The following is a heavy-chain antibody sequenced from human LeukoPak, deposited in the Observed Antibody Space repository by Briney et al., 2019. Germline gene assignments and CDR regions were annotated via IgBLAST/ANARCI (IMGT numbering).Heavy chain of an antibody. CDR2: INSDGSVS. Sequence: GGSLRLSCAASGFTFSSYWMHWVRQAPGKGLVWVSRINSDGSVSNYADSVKGRFTISRDNAKNTLYLQMKSLRAEDTAVYYCATQPGSDYWGQGTLVTVSS. CDR1: GFTFSSYW. CDR3: ATQPGSDY. D-gene: IGHD3-10*01. J-gene: IGHJ4*02. V-gene: IGHV3-74*01.